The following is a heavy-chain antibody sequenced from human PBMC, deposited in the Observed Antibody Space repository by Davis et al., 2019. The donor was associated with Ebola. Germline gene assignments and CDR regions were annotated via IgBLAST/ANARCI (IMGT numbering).Heavy chain of an antibody. CDR3: AREPDGYYYCYCGMDV. CDR2: ISYDGTKE. Sequence: SLNLSCAASGFTFSTYGMHWLRQAPGKGPEWVSVISYDGTKEYYADSVKGRFTISRDNSKNTLYLQMNSLRAEDTAVYYCAREPDGYYYCYCGMDVWGQGTTVTVSS. V-gene: IGHV3-30*03. J-gene: IGHJ6*02. CDR1: GFTFSTYG.